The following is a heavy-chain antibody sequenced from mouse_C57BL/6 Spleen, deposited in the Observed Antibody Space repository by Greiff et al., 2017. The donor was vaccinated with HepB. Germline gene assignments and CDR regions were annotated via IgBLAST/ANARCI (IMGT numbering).Heavy chain of an antibody. J-gene: IGHJ4*01. Sequence: QVQLQQPGAELVKPGASVKVSCKASGYTFTSYWMHWVKQRPGQGLEWIGRIHPSDSDTNYNQKFKGKATLTVDKSSSTAYMQLSSLTSEDSAVYYCAMFPIYYYGSSYVRYAMDYWGQGTSVTVSS. CDR2: IHPSDSDT. CDR1: GYTFTSYW. CDR3: AMFPIYYYGSSYVRYAMDY. V-gene: IGHV1-74*01. D-gene: IGHD1-1*01.